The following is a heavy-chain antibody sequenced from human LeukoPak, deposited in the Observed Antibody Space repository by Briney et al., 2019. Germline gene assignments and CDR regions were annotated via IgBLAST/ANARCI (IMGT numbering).Heavy chain of an antibody. CDR3: ARSVGSSGWPGMYYYYGMDV. D-gene: IGHD6-19*01. J-gene: IGHJ6*02. V-gene: IGHV5-51*01. CDR1: GYSFVSHW. Sequence: GESQKISCKTSGYSFVSHWIVWVRQMPGKGLEWLGIIYPGDSDTRYSPSFQGQVTISADKSISTAYLHWSSLRASDTAMYYCARSVGSSGWPGMYYYYGMDVWGQGTTVTVSS. CDR2: IYPGDSDT.